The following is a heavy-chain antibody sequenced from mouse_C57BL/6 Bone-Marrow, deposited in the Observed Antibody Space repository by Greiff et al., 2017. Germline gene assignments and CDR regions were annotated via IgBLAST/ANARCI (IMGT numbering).Heavy chain of an antibody. D-gene: IGHD1-1*01. CDR2: INPSNGGT. J-gene: IGHJ2*01. CDR3: ARESSSYALSGFDY. V-gene: IGHV1-53*01. CDR1: GYTFTSYW. Sequence: QVQLQQPGTELVKPGASVKLSCKASGYTFTSYWMHWVKQRPGQGLEWLGNINPSNGGTNYNEKFKRKATLTVDKSSSTAYMQLSSLTSEDSAVYYCARESSSYALSGFDYWGQGTTLTVSS.